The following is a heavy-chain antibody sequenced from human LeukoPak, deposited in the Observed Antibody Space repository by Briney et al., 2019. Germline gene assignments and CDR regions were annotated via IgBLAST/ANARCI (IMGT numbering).Heavy chain of an antibody. Sequence: PSETLSLTCTVSGGSVSTYFWSWIRQPPGKGPEWIAYMDYSGTTNYNPSLRSRVTISIDTSKNQFSLSLSSVTAADTAVYYCVRDIRFIGATHYFDYWGQGTLVTVSS. J-gene: IGHJ4*02. CDR3: VRDIRFIGATHYFDY. CDR1: GGSVSTYF. V-gene: IGHV4-59*02. CDR2: MDYSGTT. D-gene: IGHD1-26*01.